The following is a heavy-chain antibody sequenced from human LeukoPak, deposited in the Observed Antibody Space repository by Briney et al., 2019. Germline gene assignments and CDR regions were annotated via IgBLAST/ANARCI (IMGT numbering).Heavy chain of an antibody. CDR2: ISSSSSYI. Sequence: PGGSLRLSCAASGFTFSSYSMNWVRQAPGKGLEWVSSISSSSSYIYYADSVKGRFTISRDNAKNSLYLQMNSLRAGDTAVYYCARGSRGYPDSSNWFDPWGQGTLVTVSS. D-gene: IGHD3-22*01. J-gene: IGHJ5*02. V-gene: IGHV3-21*01. CDR3: ARGSRGYPDSSNWFDP. CDR1: GFTFSSYS.